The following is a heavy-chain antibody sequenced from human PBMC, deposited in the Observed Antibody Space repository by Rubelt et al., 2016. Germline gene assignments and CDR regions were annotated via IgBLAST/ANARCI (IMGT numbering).Heavy chain of an antibody. V-gene: IGHV3-7*01. CDR2: INQDGSEK. Sequence: AQLVESGGGVVQPGRSLRLSCAASGFTLSSYWMTWVRQAPGKGLEWVANINQDGSEKYYVGSVKGRFTISRDKAKDSLYLQMNSLRGEDTAVYYCARDHGRYSNWGQGTLVTVSS. J-gene: IGHJ4*02. D-gene: IGHD1-26*01. CDR3: ARDHGRYSN. CDR1: GFTLSSYW.